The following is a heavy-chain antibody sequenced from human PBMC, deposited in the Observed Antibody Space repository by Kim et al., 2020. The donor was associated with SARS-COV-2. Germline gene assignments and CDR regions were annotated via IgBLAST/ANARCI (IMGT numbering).Heavy chain of an antibody. CDR3: AREDDTLTGYVDY. Sequence: ASVKVSCKASGYTFTSYGITWVRQAPGQGLEWMGWINSKNGDTKYAENLQGRVIMTTDISTNTVDLDLGSLTSDDTAVYYCAREDDTLTGYVDYWGQGTRVTVSS. CDR2: INSKNGDT. V-gene: IGHV1-18*01. D-gene: IGHD3-9*01. J-gene: IGHJ4*02. CDR1: GYTFTSYG.